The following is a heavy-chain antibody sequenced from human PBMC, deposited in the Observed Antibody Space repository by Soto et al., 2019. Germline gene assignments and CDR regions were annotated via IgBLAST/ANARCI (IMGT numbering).Heavy chain of an antibody. CDR3: ARVADILTGDYYYGMDV. CDR1: GFTFSSYA. V-gene: IGHV3-30-3*01. Sequence: GSLRLSCAASGFTFSSYAMHWVRQAPGKGLEWVAVISYDGSNKYYADSVKGRFTISRDNSKNTLYLQMNSLRAEDTAVYYCARVADILTGDYYYGMDVWGQGTTVTVSS. CDR2: ISYDGSNK. J-gene: IGHJ6*02. D-gene: IGHD3-9*01.